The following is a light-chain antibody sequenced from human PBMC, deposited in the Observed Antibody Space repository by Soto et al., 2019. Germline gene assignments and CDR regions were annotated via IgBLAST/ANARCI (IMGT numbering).Light chain of an antibody. J-gene: IGKJ1*01. CDR3: QQYNNYWT. Sequence: DIQMTQSPSTLSASAGDRVTITCRASQSISSWLAWYQQKPGKAPKLLIYEAASLESGVTSRFSGSGSGTEFTLTISSLQPDDFATYYCQQYNNYWTFGQGTKLEIK. CDR1: QSISSW. V-gene: IGKV1-5*03. CDR2: EAA.